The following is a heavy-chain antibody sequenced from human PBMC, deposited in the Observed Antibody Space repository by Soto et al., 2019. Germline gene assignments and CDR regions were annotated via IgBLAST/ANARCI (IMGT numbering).Heavy chain of an antibody. CDR1: GFPFSLYT. CDR3: ARGGGFCGGDCYKGGSDY. V-gene: IGHV3-30-3*01. CDR2: ISYDGGDK. D-gene: IGHD2-21*02. J-gene: IGHJ4*02. Sequence: QVQLVDSGGGVVQPGRSLRLSCAASGFPFSLYTMHWVRQAPGKGLEWVALISYDGGDKYYADSVKGRFTISRDNSKNTLYLQMNSLRPEDTAVYYCARGGGFCGGDCYKGGSDYWGQGTLVTVSS.